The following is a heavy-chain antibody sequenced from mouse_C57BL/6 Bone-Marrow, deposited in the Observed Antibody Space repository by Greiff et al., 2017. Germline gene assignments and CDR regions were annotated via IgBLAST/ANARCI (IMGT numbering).Heavy chain of an antibody. CDR3: ARDYYYGNYYAMDD. D-gene: IGHD1-1*01. CDR2: ISNGGGST. CDR1: GFTFSDYY. V-gene: IGHV5-12*01. Sequence: EVMLVESGGGLVQPGGSLKLSCAASGFTFSDYYMYWVRQTPEKRLEWVAYISNGGGSTYYPDNVKGRFTISRDNAKNTLYLQMSRLKSEDTAMYYCARDYYYGNYYAMDDWGQGTSVTVSS. J-gene: IGHJ4*01.